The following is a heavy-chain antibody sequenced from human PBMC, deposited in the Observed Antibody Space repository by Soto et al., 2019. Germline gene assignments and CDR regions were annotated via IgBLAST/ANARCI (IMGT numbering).Heavy chain of an antibody. D-gene: IGHD3-16*01. V-gene: IGHV4-31*03. CDR1: GGSVSTNNYY. CDR3: ATGDLTAGESFFAS. CDR2: NQYTGNP. J-gene: IGHJ4*02. Sequence: SETLSLTCTVSGGSVSTNNYYCNWVRQHPGKGLEWIGYNQYTGNPFYNPSLKSRVSISVDTSKNQFSLKLTSVTAADTAVYYCATGDLTAGESFFASWGQGALVTVSS.